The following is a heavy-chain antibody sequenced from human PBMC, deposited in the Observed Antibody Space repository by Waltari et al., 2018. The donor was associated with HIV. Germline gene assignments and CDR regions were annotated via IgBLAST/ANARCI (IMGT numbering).Heavy chain of an antibody. Sequence: QVQLQESGPGLVKPSGTLSLTCAVSGGSISSSNWWSWVRQPPGKGLEWIGEIYHSGSTNYNPSLKSRVTISVDKSKNQFSLKLSSVTAADTAVYYCARVAKPYYDFWSALKYFDYWGQGTLVTVSS. J-gene: IGHJ4*02. CDR3: ARVAKPYYDFWSALKYFDY. CDR2: IYHSGST. V-gene: IGHV4-4*02. D-gene: IGHD3-3*01. CDR1: GGSISSSNW.